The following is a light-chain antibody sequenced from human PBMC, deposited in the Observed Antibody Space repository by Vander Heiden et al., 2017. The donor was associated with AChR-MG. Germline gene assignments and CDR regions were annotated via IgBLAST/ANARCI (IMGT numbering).Light chain of an antibody. CDR1: QSLLHSNGYNY. Sequence: ILMTQSPLSLPVTPGEPASISCRSSQSLLHSNGYNYLDWYLQKPGQSPQLLIYLGSNRASGVPDRFSGSGSGTDFTLKISRVEAEDVGVYYCRQALQTPYTFGQGTKLEIK. J-gene: IGKJ2*01. V-gene: IGKV2-28*01. CDR2: LGS. CDR3: RQALQTPYT.